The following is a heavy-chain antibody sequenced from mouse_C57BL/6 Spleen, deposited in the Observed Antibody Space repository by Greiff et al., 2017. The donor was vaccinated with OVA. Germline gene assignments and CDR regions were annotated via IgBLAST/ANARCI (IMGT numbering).Heavy chain of an antibody. Sequence: QVHVKQPGAELVKPGASVKLSCKASGYTFTSYWMQWVKQRPGQGLEWIGEIDPSDSYTNYNQKFKGNATLTVDTSSSTAYMQLSSLTSEDSAVYYCARWAGTFYAMDYWGQGTSVTVSS. CDR3: ARWAGTFYAMDY. CDR2: IDPSDSYT. CDR1: GYTFTSYW. V-gene: IGHV1-50*01. D-gene: IGHD4-1*01. J-gene: IGHJ4*01.